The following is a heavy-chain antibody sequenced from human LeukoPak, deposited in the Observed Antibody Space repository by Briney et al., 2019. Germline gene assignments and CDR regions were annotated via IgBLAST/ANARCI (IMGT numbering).Heavy chain of an antibody. CDR1: GFTFSSYE. CDR3: ASRRGSNRPFDY. D-gene: IGHD1-26*01. J-gene: IGHJ4*02. CDR2: ISSSGSTI. Sequence: PGGSLRLSCAASGFTFSSYEMNWVRQVPGKGLEWVSYISSSGSTIYYADSVKGRFTISRDNAKNSLYLQMNSLTAEDSAVYYCASRRGSNRPFDYWGQGTLVTVSS. V-gene: IGHV3-48*03.